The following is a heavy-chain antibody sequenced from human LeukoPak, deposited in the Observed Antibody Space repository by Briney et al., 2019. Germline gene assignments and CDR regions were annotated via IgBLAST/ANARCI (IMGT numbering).Heavy chain of an antibody. CDR3: AKPYCSSTSCYMGDAFDI. CDR2: IRYDGSNK. D-gene: IGHD2-2*02. CDR1: GFTFSSYG. Sequence: PGGSLRLSCAASGFTFSSYGMHWARQAPGKGLEWVAFIRYDGSNKYYADSVKGRFTISRDNSKNTLYLQMNSLRAEDTAVYYCAKPYCSSTSCYMGDAFDIWGQGTMVTVSS. V-gene: IGHV3-30*02. J-gene: IGHJ3*02.